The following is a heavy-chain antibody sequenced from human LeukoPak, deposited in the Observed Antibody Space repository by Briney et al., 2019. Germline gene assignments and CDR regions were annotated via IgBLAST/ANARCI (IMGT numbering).Heavy chain of an antibody. CDR1: GGSIRSYY. CDR3: ARRPYSGGVNWFDP. J-gene: IGHJ5*02. CDR2: SSYSGST. D-gene: IGHD1-26*01. V-gene: IGHV4-59*01. Sequence: SETLSLTCTVSGGSIRSYYWSWIRQPPGKGLEWIGYSSYSGSTNYNSSLKSRVTISLDTSKNQFSLRLSSVTAADTAVYYCARRPYSGGVNWFDPWGQGTLVTVSS.